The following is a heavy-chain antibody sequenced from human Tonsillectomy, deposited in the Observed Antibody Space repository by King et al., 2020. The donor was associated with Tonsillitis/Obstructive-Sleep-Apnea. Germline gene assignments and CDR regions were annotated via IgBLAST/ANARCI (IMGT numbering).Heavy chain of an antibody. CDR1: GGSISSYY. CDR2: IYYSGST. V-gene: IGHV4-59*01. Sequence: QLQESGPGLVKPSETLSLTCTVSGGSISSYYWSWIRQPPGKGLEWIGYIYYSGSTNYNPSLKSRVTISVDTSKNQFSLKLSSVTAADTAVDYCSSDGGDYYDSSGYSYPSFDYWGQGTLVTVSS. D-gene: IGHD3-22*01. CDR3: SSDGGDYYDSSGYSYPSFDY. J-gene: IGHJ4*02.